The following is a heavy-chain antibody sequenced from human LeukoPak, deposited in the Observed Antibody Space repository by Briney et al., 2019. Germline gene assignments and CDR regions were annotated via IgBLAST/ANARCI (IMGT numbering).Heavy chain of an antibody. CDR1: GGSITNYY. J-gene: IGHJ3*02. V-gene: IGHV4-59*01. CDR3: ARDPFGSNAFDI. D-gene: IGHD3-10*01. Sequence: SETLSLTCIVSGGSITNYYWSWIRQPPGKGLEWIGYIYYSRSTNYNPSLKSRVTISVDTSNNQFSLRLSSVTAADTAVYYCARDPFGSNAFDIWGQGTVVAVSS. CDR2: IYYSRST.